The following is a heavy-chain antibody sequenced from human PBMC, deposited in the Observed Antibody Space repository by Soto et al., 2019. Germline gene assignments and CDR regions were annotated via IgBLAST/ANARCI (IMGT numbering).Heavy chain of an antibody. CDR2: IRSKVHSYAT. V-gene: IGHV3-73*02. D-gene: IGHD4-17*01. Sequence: EVQLVESGGGLVQPGGSLKLSCAASGFIFSDSAMHWVRQASGEGLEWVGRIRSKVHSYATAYAASVEGRFTISRDDSYNTAYLQMNSLKTEDTAVYYCTRTDYGDYSQTGRFDPWGQGTLVTVSS. CDR1: GFIFSDSA. CDR3: TRTDYGDYSQTGRFDP. J-gene: IGHJ5*02.